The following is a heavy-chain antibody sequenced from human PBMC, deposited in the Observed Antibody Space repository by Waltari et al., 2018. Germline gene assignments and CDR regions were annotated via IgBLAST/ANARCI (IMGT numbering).Heavy chain of an antibody. D-gene: IGHD1-1*01. CDR2: INPNSGGT. V-gene: IGHV1-2*06. J-gene: IGHJ5*02. CDR1: GYTFTGSY. CDR3: ARKRTGTGGWFDP. Sequence: QVQLVQSGAEVKKPGASVKVSCKASGYTFTGSYMHWVRQAPGQGLEWMGRINPNSGGTNYAQKFQGRVTMTRDTSISTAYMELSRLRSDDTAVYYCARKRTGTGGWFDPWGQGTLVTVSS.